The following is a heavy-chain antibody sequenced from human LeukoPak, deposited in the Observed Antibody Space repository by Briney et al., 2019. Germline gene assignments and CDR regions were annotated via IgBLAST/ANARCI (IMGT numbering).Heavy chain of an antibody. CDR2: ISYDGSNK. CDR1: GFTFSSYG. D-gene: IGHD5-18*01. Sequence: GGSLRLSCAASGFTFSSYGMHWVRQAPGKGLEWVAVISYDGSNKYYADSVKGRFTISRDNSKNTLYLQMNSLRAEDTAVYYCARAANSYGYDYYYYYMDVWGKGTTVTVSS. J-gene: IGHJ6*03. V-gene: IGHV3-30*03. CDR3: ARAANSYGYDYYYYYMDV.